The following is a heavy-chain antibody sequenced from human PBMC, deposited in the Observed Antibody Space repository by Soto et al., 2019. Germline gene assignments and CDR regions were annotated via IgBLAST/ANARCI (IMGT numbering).Heavy chain of an antibody. Sequence: SETLSLTCTVSGGSVSSGDYYWSWIRQPPGKGLEWIGYIYYSGSTNYNPSLKSRVTMSADTSKNQFSLNLRSVTAADTAVYFCARASGYYSDSGGLAYWGQGTLVTVSS. CDR3: ARASGYYSDSGGLAY. V-gene: IGHV4-61*08. D-gene: IGHD3-22*01. CDR1: GGSVSSGDYY. CDR2: IYYSGST. J-gene: IGHJ4*02.